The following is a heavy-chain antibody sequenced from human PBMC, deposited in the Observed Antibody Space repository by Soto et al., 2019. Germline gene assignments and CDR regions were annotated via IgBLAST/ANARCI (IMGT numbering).Heavy chain of an antibody. V-gene: IGHV3-23*01. CDR3: AKTGGYSYDLYFDY. D-gene: IGHD5-18*01. CDR2: ISGSGGST. CDR1: GFTFSSYA. J-gene: IGHJ4*02. Sequence: PGGSLRLSCAASGFTFSSYAMSWFRQAPGKGLEWVSAISGSGGSTYYADSVKGRFTISRDNSKNTLYLQMNSLRAEDTAVYYCAKTGGYSYDLYFDYWGQGTLVTVSS.